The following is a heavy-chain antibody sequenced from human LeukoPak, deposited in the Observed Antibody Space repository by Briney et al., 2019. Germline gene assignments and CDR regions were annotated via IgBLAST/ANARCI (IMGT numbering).Heavy chain of an antibody. CDR2: ILAGGSNT. CDR3: AERRVLDASFDY. CDR1: GFIFGGFA. Sequence: GGSLRLSCAASGFIFGGFAMAWVRQTPGKGLEWVSGILAGGSNTYYVESVKGRFTISRDNSKNTLFLQMNRLRAEDTAVYYCAERRVLDASFDYWGQGTLVTVSS. D-gene: IGHD3-16*01. J-gene: IGHJ4*02. V-gene: IGHV3-23*01.